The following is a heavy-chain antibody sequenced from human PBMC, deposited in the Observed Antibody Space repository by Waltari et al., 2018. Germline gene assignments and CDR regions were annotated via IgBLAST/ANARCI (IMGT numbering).Heavy chain of an antibody. CDR2: ISTDASDT. D-gene: IGHD1-1*01. CDR1: GFPFISFW. Sequence: EEQLVESGGGLVQPGDSLRLSCTASGFPFISFWMNWFRQAPGRGPLWVSRISTDASDTTYADSVKGRFTISRDNARNTLYLQMNRLRAEDTAVYFCARVSRRTYRSPVPGRHYYYGMDVWGQGTTVTVSS. V-gene: IGHV3-74*03. CDR3: ARVSRRTYRSPVPGRHYYYGMDV. J-gene: IGHJ6*02.